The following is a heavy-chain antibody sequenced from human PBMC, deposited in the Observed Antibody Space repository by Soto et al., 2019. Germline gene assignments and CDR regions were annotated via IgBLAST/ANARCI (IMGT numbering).Heavy chain of an antibody. CDR1: GFTFSRYS. Sequence: GGSLRLSCAASGFTFSRYSMNWVRQAPGKGLEWVSSISSSSSYIYYADSVKGRFTISRDNAKNSLYLQMNSLRAEDTAVYYCARDVYDYGDYEGAFDIWGQGTMVTVSS. CDR2: ISSSSSYI. D-gene: IGHD4-17*01. CDR3: ARDVYDYGDYEGAFDI. V-gene: IGHV3-21*01. J-gene: IGHJ3*02.